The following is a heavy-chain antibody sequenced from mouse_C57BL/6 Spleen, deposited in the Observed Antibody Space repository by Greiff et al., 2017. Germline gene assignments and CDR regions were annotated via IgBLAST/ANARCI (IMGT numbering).Heavy chain of an antibody. J-gene: IGHJ4*01. Sequence: QVHVKQSGPELVKPGASVKISCKASGYAFSSSWMNWVKQRPGKGLEWIGRIYPGDGDTNYNGKFKGKATLTADKSSSTAYMQLSSLTSEDSAVYFCASLRYYAMDYWGQGTSVTVSS. CDR2: IYPGDGDT. D-gene: IGHD1-1*01. V-gene: IGHV1-82*01. CDR3: ASLRYYAMDY. CDR1: GYAFSSSW.